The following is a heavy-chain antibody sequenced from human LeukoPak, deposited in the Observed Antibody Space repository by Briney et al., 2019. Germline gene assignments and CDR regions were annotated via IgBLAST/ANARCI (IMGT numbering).Heavy chain of an antibody. D-gene: IGHD6-19*01. V-gene: IGHV4-30-2*01. CDR3: ARDIHLSSGWYGSDY. CDR2: IYHSGSA. Sequence: PSETLSLTCTVSGGSISSGGYYWSWIRQPPGKGLEWIGYIYHSGSAYYNPSIKSRVTISVDRSKNQFSLKLSSVTAADTAVYYCARDIHLSSGWYGSDYWGQGTLVTVSS. CDR1: GGSISSGGYY. J-gene: IGHJ4*02.